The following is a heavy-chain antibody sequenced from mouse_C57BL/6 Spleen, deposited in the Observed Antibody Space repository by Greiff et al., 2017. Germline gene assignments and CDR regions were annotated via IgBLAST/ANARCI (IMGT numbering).Heavy chain of an antibody. CDR3: AREGYGNYGFAY. D-gene: IGHD2-1*01. J-gene: IGHJ3*01. CDR1: GYTFTDYN. CDR2: INPNNGGT. Sequence: EVKLMESGPELVKPGASVKIPCKASGYTFTDYNMDWVKQSHGKSLEWIGDINPNNGGTIYNQKFKGKATLTVDKSSSTAYMELRSLTSEDTAVYYCAREGYGNYGFAYWGQGTLVTVSA. V-gene: IGHV1-18*01.